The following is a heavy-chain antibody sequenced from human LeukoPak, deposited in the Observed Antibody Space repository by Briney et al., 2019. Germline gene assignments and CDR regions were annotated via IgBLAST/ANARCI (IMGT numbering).Heavy chain of an antibody. V-gene: IGHV3-23*01. D-gene: IGHD1-26*01. CDR2: ISGSGGST. CDR1: GFTFSSYA. J-gene: IGHJ4*02. Sequence: PGGSLRLSCAASGFTFSSYAMSWVRQAPGKGLEWVSAISGSGGSTYYADSVKGRFTISRDNSKNTLYLQMNSLRAEDTAVYYCAKDLSSSTFSGSNSYYFDYWGQGTLVTVSS. CDR3: AKDLSSSTFSGSNSYYFDY.